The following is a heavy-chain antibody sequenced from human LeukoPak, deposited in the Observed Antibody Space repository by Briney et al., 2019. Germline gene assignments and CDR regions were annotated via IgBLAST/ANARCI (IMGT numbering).Heavy chain of an antibody. CDR2: IKSKADGGTT. CDR1: GFTFSHAW. V-gene: IGHV3-15*01. D-gene: IGHD6-19*01. Sequence: GGSLRLSCAASGFTFSHAWMTWVRQAPGKGLEWVGRIKSKADGGTTDYAAPVKGRFTISRDDSENTLYLQMNSLRAEDTAVYYCAKALEYSSGKFDYWGQGTLVTVSS. CDR3: AKALEYSSGKFDY. J-gene: IGHJ4*02.